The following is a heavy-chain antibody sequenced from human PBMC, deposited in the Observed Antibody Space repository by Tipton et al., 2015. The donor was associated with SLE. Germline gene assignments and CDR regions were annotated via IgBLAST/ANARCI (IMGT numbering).Heavy chain of an antibody. D-gene: IGHD2-15*01. V-gene: IGHV4-30-4*07. CDR2: IYYSGST. CDR3: ARGLGVVVAVAFDI. CDR1: GGSISSGSYY. Sequence: TLSLTCAVSGGSISSGSYYWSWIRQPAGKGLEWIGYIYYSGSTYYNPSLKSRVTISVDTSKNQFSLKLSSVTAADTAVYYCARGLGVVVAVAFDIWGQGTMVTVSS. J-gene: IGHJ3*02.